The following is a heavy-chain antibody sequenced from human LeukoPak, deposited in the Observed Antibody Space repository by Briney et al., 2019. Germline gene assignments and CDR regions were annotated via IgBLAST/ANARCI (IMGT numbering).Heavy chain of an antibody. CDR2: VYGKGDGT. J-gene: IGHJ4*02. D-gene: IGHD3-10*01. CDR3: AKLGVRSSAGEDY. V-gene: IGHV3-23*01. Sequence: PVGALRLSCAACVFSFSTYVMYWVREAPGKGGGWGSAVYGKGDGTSYVDSVKDRFTISRDNSKTTLYLQMNSLRPEDTPLYYCAKLGVRSSAGEDYWGQGTLVTVSS. CDR1: VFSFSTYV.